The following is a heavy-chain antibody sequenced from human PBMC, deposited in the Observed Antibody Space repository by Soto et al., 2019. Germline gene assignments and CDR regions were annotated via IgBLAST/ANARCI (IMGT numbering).Heavy chain of an antibody. D-gene: IGHD6-13*01. V-gene: IGHV1-18*01. J-gene: IGHJ5*02. Sequence: GASVKVSCKASGYTFTSYGISWVRQAPGQGLEWMGWINPNSGITNYAQNFQGRVTMTRDTSTSTVYMELSSLKSEDTAVYYCARSRGAAAGINWFDPWGQGTLVTVSS. CDR2: INPNSGIT. CDR3: ARSRGAAAGINWFDP. CDR1: GYTFTSYG.